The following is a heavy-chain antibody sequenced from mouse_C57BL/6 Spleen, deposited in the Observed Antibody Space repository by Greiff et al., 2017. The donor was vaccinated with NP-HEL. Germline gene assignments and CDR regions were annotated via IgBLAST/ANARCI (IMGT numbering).Heavy chain of an antibody. D-gene: IGHD2-3*01. J-gene: IGHJ3*01. Sequence: VQLPQPGGELVKPGGLVKMFCKASGYTLTRYLVNRVKQRPGQGLDWIGDIYPGSGSTNYNEKFKSKATLTVDTSSSTAYMQLSSLTSEDSAVYYCAREGLLQAWFAYWGQGTLVTVSA. V-gene: IGHV1-55*01. CDR1: GYTLTRYL. CDR3: AREGLLQAWFAY. CDR2: IYPGSGST.